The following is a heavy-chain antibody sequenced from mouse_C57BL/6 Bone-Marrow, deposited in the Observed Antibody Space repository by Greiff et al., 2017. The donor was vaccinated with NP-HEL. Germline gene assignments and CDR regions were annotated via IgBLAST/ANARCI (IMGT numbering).Heavy chain of an antibody. J-gene: IGHJ3*01. CDR1: GYTFTSYG. CDR3: AREIYYYGSSYSAWFAY. D-gene: IGHD1-1*01. CDR2: IYPRSGNT. Sequence: QVQLQQSGAELARPGASVKLSCKASGYTFTSYGISWVKQRTGQGLEWIGEIYPRSGNTYYNEKFKGKATLTADKSSSTAYMELRSLTSEDSAVYFCAREIYYYGSSYSAWFAYWGQGTLVTVSA. V-gene: IGHV1-81*01.